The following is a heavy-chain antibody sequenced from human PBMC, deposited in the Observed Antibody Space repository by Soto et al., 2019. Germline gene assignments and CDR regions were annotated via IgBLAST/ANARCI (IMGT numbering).Heavy chain of an antibody. Sequence: QVQLVQSGAEVKKPGSSVKISCKASGGTFSSYAISWVRQAPGQGLEWMGGIIPIFGTANYAQKFQGRVTITADESTSTAYMELSSLRSEDTAVYYCARALGVLALYYYYGMDVWGQGTTVTVSS. J-gene: IGHJ6*02. V-gene: IGHV1-69*01. CDR3: ARALGVLALYYYYGMDV. D-gene: IGHD3-3*02. CDR2: IIPIFGTA. CDR1: GGTFSSYA.